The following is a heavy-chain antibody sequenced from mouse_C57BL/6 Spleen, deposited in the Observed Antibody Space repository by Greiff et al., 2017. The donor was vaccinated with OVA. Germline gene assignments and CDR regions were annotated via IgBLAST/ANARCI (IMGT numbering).Heavy chain of an antibody. V-gene: IGHV1-15*01. CDR2: IDPETGGT. Sequence: QVQLQQSGAELVRPGASVTLSCKASGYTFTDYEMHWVKQTPVHGLEWIGAIDPETGGTAYNQKFKGKAILTADKSSSTAYMELRSLTSEDSAVYYCTRDGSGDFDYWGQGTTLTVSS. CDR3: TRDGSGDFDY. J-gene: IGHJ2*01. D-gene: IGHD1-1*01. CDR1: GYTFTDYE.